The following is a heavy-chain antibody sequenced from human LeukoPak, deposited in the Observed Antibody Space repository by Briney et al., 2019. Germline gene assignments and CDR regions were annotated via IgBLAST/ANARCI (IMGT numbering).Heavy chain of an antibody. D-gene: IGHD6-6*01. CDR2: ISSSSSYI. CDR1: GFTFSSYS. Sequence: PGGSLRLSCAASGFTFSSYSMNWVRQAPGKGLEWVSSISSSSSYIYYADSVKGRFTISRDNAKNSLHLQMNSLRAEDTAVYYCARVQDSSSDAFDIWGQGTMVTVSS. J-gene: IGHJ3*02. CDR3: ARVQDSSSDAFDI. V-gene: IGHV3-21*01.